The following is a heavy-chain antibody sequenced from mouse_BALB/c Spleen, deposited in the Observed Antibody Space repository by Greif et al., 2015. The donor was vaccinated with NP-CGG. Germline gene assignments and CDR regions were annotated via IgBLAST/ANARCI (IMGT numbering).Heavy chain of an antibody. V-gene: IGHV14-3*02. J-gene: IGHJ2*01. CDR1: GFNIKDTY. CDR2: IDPANGNT. D-gene: IGHD2-2*01. Sequence: VQLQQSGAELVKPGASVKLSCTASGFNIKDTYMHWVKQRPEQGLEWIGRIDPANGNTKYDPKFQGKATITADTSPNTAYLQLSSLTSEDTAVYYCARWGGYPYYFDYWGQGTTLTVSS. CDR3: ARWGGYPYYFDY.